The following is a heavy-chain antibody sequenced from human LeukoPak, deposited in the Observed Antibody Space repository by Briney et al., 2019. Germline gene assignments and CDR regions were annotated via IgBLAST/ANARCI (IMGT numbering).Heavy chain of an antibody. Sequence: PGGSLRLSCAASGFTFSNAWMSWVRQAPGKGLEWVGRIKSKTDGGTTDYAAPVKGRFTISRDDSKNTLYLQMNSLKTEDTAVYYCTTEGIASHMTKRVPATPYYYYYMDVWGKGTTVTVSS. CDR1: GFTFSNAW. V-gene: IGHV3-15*01. CDR3: TTEGIASHMTKRVPATPYYYYYMDV. J-gene: IGHJ6*03. CDR2: IKSKTDGGTT. D-gene: IGHD2-2*01.